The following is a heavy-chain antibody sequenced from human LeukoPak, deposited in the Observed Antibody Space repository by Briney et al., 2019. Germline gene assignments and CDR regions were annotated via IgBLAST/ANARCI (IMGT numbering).Heavy chain of an antibody. CDR1: GGSISSSSAY. D-gene: IGHD5-18*01. J-gene: IGHJ4*02. V-gene: IGHV4-39*01. CDR3: VSPRGFSYGYFDY. CDR2: IYYSKNT. Sequence: SEILSLTCTVSGGSISSSSAYWGWIRQPPGKGLEWIGSIYYSKNTYYNPSLKSRVTISADTSKNQFSLTLGSVSATDTAVYYCVSPRGFSYGYFDYWGQGTLVTVSS.